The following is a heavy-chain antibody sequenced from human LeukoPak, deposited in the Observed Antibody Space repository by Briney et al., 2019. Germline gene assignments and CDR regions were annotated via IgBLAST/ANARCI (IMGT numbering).Heavy chain of an antibody. CDR3: TRDSTVRSWYFDL. CDR1: GASISSGHW. J-gene: IGHJ2*01. Sequence: SETLSLTCAVSGASISSGHWWTWVRQPPGKGLEWIGEIYHSGSTDYNPSLKSRVTMSVDKPKNQFSLKMTSVTAADTAVYYCTRDSTVRSWYFDLWGQGTLVTVSS. D-gene: IGHD4-17*01. V-gene: IGHV4-4*02. CDR2: IYHSGST.